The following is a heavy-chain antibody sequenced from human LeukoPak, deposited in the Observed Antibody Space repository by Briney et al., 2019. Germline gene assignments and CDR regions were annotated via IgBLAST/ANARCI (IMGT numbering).Heavy chain of an antibody. Sequence: PSETLSLTCAVSGVSFSGYYWSWIRQSPEKGLEWIGEINHSAYTNYNPSLKSRVTISLDTSKTQFSLKPLSATAADTAVYYCARGRDDYTDYNWFEPWGQGTLVTVSS. J-gene: IGHJ5*01. CDR3: ARGRDDYTDYNWFEP. CDR2: INHSAYT. V-gene: IGHV4-34*01. D-gene: IGHD4-11*01. CDR1: GVSFSGYY.